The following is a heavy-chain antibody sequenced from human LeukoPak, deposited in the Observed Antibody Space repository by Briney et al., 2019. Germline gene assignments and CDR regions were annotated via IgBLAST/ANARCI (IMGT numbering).Heavy chain of an antibody. Sequence: GGSLRLSCAASGFTVSSYWMSWVRQAPGKGLEWVANIKQDGSEKYYVDSVKGRCTISRDNAENSLYLQMNSLRAEDTAVYYCARGRRVEMATILDYWGQGALVTVSS. J-gene: IGHJ4*02. D-gene: IGHD5-24*01. V-gene: IGHV3-7*01. CDR1: GFTVSSYW. CDR3: ARGRRVEMATILDY. CDR2: IKQDGSEK.